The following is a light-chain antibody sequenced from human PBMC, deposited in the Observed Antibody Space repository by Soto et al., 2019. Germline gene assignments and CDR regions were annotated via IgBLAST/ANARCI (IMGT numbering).Light chain of an antibody. CDR3: SSYAGSDNWV. CDR1: SSDVGGYNY. V-gene: IGLV2-8*01. Sequence: QSALTQPPSASGSLGQSVTISCTGTSSDVGGYNYVSWYQQHPGKAPKLTISGVSERPSGVPDRFSGSKSGNTASLTVSGLQAEDEADYYCSSYAGSDNWVFGGGTKLTVL. J-gene: IGLJ2*01. CDR2: GVS.